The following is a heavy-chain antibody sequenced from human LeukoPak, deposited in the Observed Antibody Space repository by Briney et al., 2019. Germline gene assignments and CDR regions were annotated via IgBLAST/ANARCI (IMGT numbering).Heavy chain of an antibody. CDR1: GFTFSSYS. CDR2: ISSSSSYI. V-gene: IGHV3-21*01. CDR3: ARSRGSGSYYGAY. J-gene: IGHJ4*02. Sequence: GGSLRLSCAASGFTFSSYSMNWVRQAPGKGLEWVSSISSSSSYIYYADSVKGRFTISRDHAKNSLYLRMNSLRAEDTAVYCARSRGSGSYYGAYWGQGTLVTVSS. D-gene: IGHD1-26*01.